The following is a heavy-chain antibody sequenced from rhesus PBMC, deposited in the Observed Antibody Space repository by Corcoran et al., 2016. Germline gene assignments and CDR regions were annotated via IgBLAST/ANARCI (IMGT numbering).Heavy chain of an antibody. D-gene: IGHD4-23*01. V-gene: IGHV1-111*02. CDR3: ATAVNEYSNRPYGLDS. CDR2: VDPEDGEA. Sequence: EVQLVQSGAEVKKPGASVKISCKASGYTFTDYYLHWVRQAPGKELEWMGRVDPEDGEAIPGQKFQDRVTITADTSTDTAYMELSSLRSEDTAVYYCATAVNEYSNRPYGLDSWGQGVVVTVSS. J-gene: IGHJ6*01. CDR1: GYTFTDYY.